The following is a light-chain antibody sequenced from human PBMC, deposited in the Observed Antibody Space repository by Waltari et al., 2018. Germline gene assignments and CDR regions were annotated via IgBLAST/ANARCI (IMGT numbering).Light chain of an antibody. V-gene: IGLV6-57*02. CDR2: EDN. CDR1: GASIASNS. CDR3: QSYDAGTVV. J-gene: IGLJ2*01. Sequence: NLMLTQPHSVSESPGKTVTISCTGSGASIASNSVPWYQQRPGSAPTILISEDNQRPSGVPARFSGVIDRSANSAFLFISGLQIEDEADYYCQSYDAGTVVFGGGTRLTVL.